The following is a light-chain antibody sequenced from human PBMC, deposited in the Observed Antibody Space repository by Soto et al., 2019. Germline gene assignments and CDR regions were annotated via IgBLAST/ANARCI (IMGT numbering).Light chain of an antibody. Sequence: SVLTQPASVSRSPGQSITISCTGTSSDVGGYNYVSWYQHHPGKAPKLMIYDVSNRPSGVSNRFSGSKSGNTASLTISGLQPEDEADYYCCSYTTSNTRQIVFGTGTKVTVL. V-gene: IGLV2-14*03. CDR2: DVS. J-gene: IGLJ1*01. CDR3: CSYTTSNTRQIV. CDR1: SSDVGGYNY.